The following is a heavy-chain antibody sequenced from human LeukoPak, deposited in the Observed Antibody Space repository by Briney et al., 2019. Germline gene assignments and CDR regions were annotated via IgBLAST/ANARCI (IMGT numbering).Heavy chain of an antibody. V-gene: IGHV1-8*03. CDR3: ARVWGHGTLDAFDI. CDR2: MNPNSGNT. Sequence: ASVKVSCKASGYTFTSYDINWVRQATGQGLEWMGWMNPNSGNTGYAQKFQGRVTITRDTSISTAYMELSSLRSEDTAVYYCARVWGHGTLDAFDIWGQGTMVTVSS. J-gene: IGHJ3*02. CDR1: GYTFTSYD. D-gene: IGHD1-14*01.